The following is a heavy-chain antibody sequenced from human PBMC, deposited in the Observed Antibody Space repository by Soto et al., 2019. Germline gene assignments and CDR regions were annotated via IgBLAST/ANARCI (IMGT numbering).Heavy chain of an antibody. D-gene: IGHD1-1*01. Sequence: SETLSLTCTVSGGSISSSNYYWGWIRQPPGKGLEWIGSTYYSGSTNYNPSLKSRVSISVDNSKNKLYLQMNSLSAEDTAVYYCAKKVPGSNPLDSWGQGALVTVSS. CDR2: TYYSGST. V-gene: IGHV4-39*07. CDR3: AKKVPGSNPLDS. J-gene: IGHJ4*02. CDR1: GGSISSSNYY.